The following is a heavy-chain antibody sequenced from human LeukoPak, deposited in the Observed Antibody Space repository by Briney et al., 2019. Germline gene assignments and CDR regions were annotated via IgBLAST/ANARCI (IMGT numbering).Heavy chain of an antibody. D-gene: IGHD1-26*01. CDR3: ARGDSGSYYFDY. CDR1: GFTFTDHS. Sequence: GGSLRLSCAASGFTFTDHSMIWVRQAPGKGLEWLSYITRTSHTIYYADSVKGRFTISRDNAENSLYLQMNSLRAEDTAVYYCARGDSGSYYFDYWGQGTLVTVSS. CDR2: ITRTSHTI. J-gene: IGHJ4*02. V-gene: IGHV3-48*04.